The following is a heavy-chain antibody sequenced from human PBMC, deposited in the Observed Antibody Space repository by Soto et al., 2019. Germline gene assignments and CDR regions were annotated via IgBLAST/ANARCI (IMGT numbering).Heavy chain of an antibody. CDR2: LSKDGANE. CDR1: GFILSDYA. D-gene: IGHD3-9*01. Sequence: GGSLRLSCTASGFILSDYAMNWVRQAPGKGLEWVSTLSKDGANEHYADSVKGRFTISRDGSKNTLYLQMNSLRAEDTAMYYCAKDPSTGSADYWGQGTQVTVSS. CDR3: AKDPSTGSADY. J-gene: IGHJ4*02. V-gene: IGHV3-23*01.